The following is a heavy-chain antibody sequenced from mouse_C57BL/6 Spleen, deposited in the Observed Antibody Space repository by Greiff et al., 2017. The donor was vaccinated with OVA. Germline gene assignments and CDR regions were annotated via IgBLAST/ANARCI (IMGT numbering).Heavy chain of an antibody. J-gene: IGHJ3*01. D-gene: IGHD1-1*02. Sequence: EVQLQESGPVLVKPGASVKMSCKASGYTFTDYYMNWVKQSHGKSLEWIGVINPYNGGTSYNQKFKGKATLTVDKSSSTAYMELNSLTSEDSAVYYCADAGSSWFAYWGQGTLVTVSA. CDR3: ADAGSSWFAY. V-gene: IGHV1-19*01. CDR2: INPYNGGT. CDR1: GYTFTDYY.